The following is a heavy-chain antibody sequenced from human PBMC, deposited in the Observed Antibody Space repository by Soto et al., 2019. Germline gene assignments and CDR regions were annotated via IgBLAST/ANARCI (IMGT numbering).Heavy chain of an antibody. D-gene: IGHD6-19*01. V-gene: IGHV3-23*01. CDR2: ISDSGGST. CDR1: GFTFTNYA. CDR3: AKHSPSGWYDAFDI. J-gene: IGHJ3*02. Sequence: EVQLLESGGGLVQPGGSLRLSCAASGFTFTNYAMSWVRQAPGKGLEWVSSISDSGGSTYYADSVKGRFTISRDNSKNALDLQMNSLRAEDTAVYYCAKHSPSGWYDAFDIWGQGTMVTVSS.